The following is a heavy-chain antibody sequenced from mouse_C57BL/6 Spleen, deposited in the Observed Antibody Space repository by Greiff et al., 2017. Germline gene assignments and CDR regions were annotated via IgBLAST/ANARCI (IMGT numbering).Heavy chain of an antibody. D-gene: IGHD2-1*01. J-gene: IGHJ4*01. CDR3: ARDRGKDAMDY. CDR2: ISDGGSYT. CDR1: GFTFSSYA. Sequence: EVMLVESGGGLVKPGGSLKLSCAASGFTFSSYAMSWVRQTPEQRLEWVATISDGGSYTYYPDNVKGRFTIARDNAKNHRYLQMSHLKSEDTALYYCARDRGKDAMDYWGQGTSVTVSS. V-gene: IGHV5-4*01.